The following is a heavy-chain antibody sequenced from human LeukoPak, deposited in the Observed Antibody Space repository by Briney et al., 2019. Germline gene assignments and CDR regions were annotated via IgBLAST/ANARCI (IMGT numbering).Heavy chain of an antibody. D-gene: IGHD3-22*01. CDR1: GLAFDDYA. CDR3: ANTYYYDSSGYPHDAFDI. J-gene: IGHJ3*02. CDR2: IIGNGGST. Sequence: QPGGSLRLSCATSGLAFDDYAMHWVRQAPGKGLEWVSLIIGNGGSTYYADSVKGRFTISRDNSKNTLYLQMNSLRAEDTAVYYCANTYYYDSSGYPHDAFDIWGQGTMLTVSS. V-gene: IGHV3-43*02.